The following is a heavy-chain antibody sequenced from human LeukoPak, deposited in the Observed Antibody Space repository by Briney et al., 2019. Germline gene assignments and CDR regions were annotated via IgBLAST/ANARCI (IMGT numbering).Heavy chain of an antibody. V-gene: IGHV1-46*01. CDR2: INPSGGST. CDR1: GYTFTNYY. D-gene: IGHD1-26*01. CDR3: ARDLRGGELPIALH. J-gene: IGHJ4*02. Sequence: ASVKVTCKASGYTFTNYYMHWVRQAPGQGLEWMGIINPSGGSTTYAEKFQDRVTMTRDTPTSTVYMELSSLRSEDTAVYYCARDLRGGELPIALHWGQGTLLIVSS.